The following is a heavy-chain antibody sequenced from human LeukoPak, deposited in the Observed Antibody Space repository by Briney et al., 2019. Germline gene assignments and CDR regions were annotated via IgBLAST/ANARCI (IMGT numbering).Heavy chain of an antibody. Sequence: GASVKVSCKASGYTFTSYYMHWVRQAPGQGLEWMGIINPSGGSTSYAQKFQGRVTMTRDTSTSTVYMELSSLRSEDTAVYYCARASIAVAGTIYYFDYWGQGTLVTVSS. CDR2: INPSGGST. D-gene: IGHD6-19*01. V-gene: IGHV1-46*01. CDR1: GYTFTSYY. CDR3: ARASIAVAGTIYYFDY. J-gene: IGHJ4*02.